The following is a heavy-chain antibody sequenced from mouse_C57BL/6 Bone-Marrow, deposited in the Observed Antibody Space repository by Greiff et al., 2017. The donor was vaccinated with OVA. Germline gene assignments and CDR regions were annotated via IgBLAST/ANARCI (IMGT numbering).Heavy chain of an antibody. J-gene: IGHJ3*01. CDR1: GFHIKDYY. CDR3: ARTSNYTWFAY. Sequence: VQLKQSGAELVKPGASVKLSCTASGFHIKDYYMNWVKQRTEQGLEWIGRIDPEDGATKYAPKFQGKATITADTSSHTAYLQLSSLTSEVTSGYYWARTSNYTWFAYWGQGTLVTVSA. CDR2: IDPEDGAT. D-gene: IGHD2-5*01. V-gene: IGHV14-2*01.